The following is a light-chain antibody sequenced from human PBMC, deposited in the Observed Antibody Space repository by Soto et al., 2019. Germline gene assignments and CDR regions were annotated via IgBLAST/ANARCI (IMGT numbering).Light chain of an antibody. J-gene: IGKJ3*01. CDR2: AAS. CDR1: QGISNY. CDR3: QKYSSVPL. Sequence: DIQMTQSPSSLSASVGDRVTITCRASQGISNYIAWYQQKPGKAPKLLIYAASTLQSGVPSRFSGSGSGTHFTLTINSMQPEDGATYSCQKYSSVPLFGPGTKVDIK. V-gene: IGKV1-27*01.